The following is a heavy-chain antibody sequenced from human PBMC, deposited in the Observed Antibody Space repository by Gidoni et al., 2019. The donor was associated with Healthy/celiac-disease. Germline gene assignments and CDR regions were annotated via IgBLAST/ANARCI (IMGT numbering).Heavy chain of an antibody. Sequence: EVQLVESGGGLVKPGGSLRLSCAASGFTFSRYSMNWVGKAPGKGLELVSSISSSSSYIYYADSVKGRFTISRDNAKNSLYLQMNSLRAEDTAVYYCARDQGQWLARVPYYYYYGMDVWGQGTTVTVSS. CDR2: ISSSSSYI. V-gene: IGHV3-21*01. D-gene: IGHD6-19*01. CDR1: GFTFSRYS. CDR3: ARDQGQWLARVPYYYYYGMDV. J-gene: IGHJ6*02.